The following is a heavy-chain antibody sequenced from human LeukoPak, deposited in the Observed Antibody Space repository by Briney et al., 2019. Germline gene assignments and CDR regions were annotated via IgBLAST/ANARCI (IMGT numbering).Heavy chain of an antibody. J-gene: IGHJ6*03. CDR3: ARDSRGSSHMDV. CDR1: GGSFSGYY. CDR2: IYYSGST. D-gene: IGHD6-13*01. V-gene: IGHV4-59*01. Sequence: PSETLSLTCAVYGGSFSGYYWSWIRQPPGKGLEWIGYIYYSGSTNYNPSLKSRVTISVDTSKNQFSLKLSSVTAADTAVYYCARDSRGSSHMDVWGKGTTVTVSS.